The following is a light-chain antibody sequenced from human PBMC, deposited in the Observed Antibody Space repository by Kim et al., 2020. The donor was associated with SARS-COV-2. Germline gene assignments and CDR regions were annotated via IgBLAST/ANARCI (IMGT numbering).Light chain of an antibody. CDR1: QTVLYNSNNKNY. CDR3: QQYYSTPPS. Sequence: RATINCKSSQTVLYNSNNKNYLAWYQQKPGQAPKLLIYWASIRESGVSDRISGSGSETEFTLTISSLQAEDVAVYYCQQYYSTPPSFGQGTKLEI. J-gene: IGKJ2*03. CDR2: WAS. V-gene: IGKV4-1*01.